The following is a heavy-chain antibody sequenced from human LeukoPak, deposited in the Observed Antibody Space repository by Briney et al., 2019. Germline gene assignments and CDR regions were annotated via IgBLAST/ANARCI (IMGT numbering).Heavy chain of an antibody. CDR1: GFTFSSYA. Sequence: GRSLRLSCAASGFTFSSYAMHWVRQAPGKGLEWVAVVSYDASNKYYAGSVKGRFTISRDNSKNTLYLQMNSLRAEDTAVYYCAKGDCSGGSCYLTRFDPWGQGTLVTVSS. J-gene: IGHJ5*02. V-gene: IGHV3-30-3*01. CDR3: AKGDCSGGSCYLTRFDP. CDR2: VSYDASNK. D-gene: IGHD2-15*01.